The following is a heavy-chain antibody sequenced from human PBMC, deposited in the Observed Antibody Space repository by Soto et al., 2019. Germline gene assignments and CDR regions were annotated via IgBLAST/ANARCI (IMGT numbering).Heavy chain of an antibody. CDR2: ISASGGSP. D-gene: IGHD3-3*01. CDR3: AILRFLEWLSFDYRMDV. CDR1: EFSLSRYA. J-gene: IGHJ6*02. V-gene: IGHV3-23*02. Sequence: GGSLRLSCAASEFSLSRYAVNWVRQAPGKXLEWVAGISASGGSPYYGDSVKGRFSISRDNSKDTVYLQMSRLRAEDTAVYYCAILRFLEWLSFDYRMDVWGQGTTVTVSS.